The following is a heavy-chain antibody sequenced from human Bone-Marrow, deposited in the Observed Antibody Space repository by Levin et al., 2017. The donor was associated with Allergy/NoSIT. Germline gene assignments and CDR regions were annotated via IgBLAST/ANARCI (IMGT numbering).Heavy chain of an antibody. CDR3: ARGSYQLL. V-gene: IGHV3-7*01. J-gene: IGHJ3*01. D-gene: IGHD2-2*01. CDR1: GFTFNTFW. CDR2: IKQDGSET. Sequence: GGSLRLSCAASGFTFNTFWMSWVRQAPGKGLEWVASIKQDGSETKYVESVKGRFIISRDNTKNSLHLQMNSLRVEDTAVYYCARGSYQLLWGQGTTVIVS.